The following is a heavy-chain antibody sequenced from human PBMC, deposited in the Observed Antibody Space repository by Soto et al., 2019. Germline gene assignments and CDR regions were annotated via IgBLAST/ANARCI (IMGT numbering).Heavy chain of an antibody. Sequence: QVQLVQSGAEVKTPGASVKVSCKASGYTFASYDINWVRQAPGQGLEWMGWMNPNSGNTGYAQKFQGRRTMTRDTALSIAHMELSSLRKEDTAVYYCARSDGYNFNWLDSWGQGTLVTGSA. J-gene: IGHJ5*01. V-gene: IGHV1-8*01. CDR2: MNPNSGNT. CDR3: ARSDGYNFNWLDS. CDR1: GYTFASYD. D-gene: IGHD2-21*01.